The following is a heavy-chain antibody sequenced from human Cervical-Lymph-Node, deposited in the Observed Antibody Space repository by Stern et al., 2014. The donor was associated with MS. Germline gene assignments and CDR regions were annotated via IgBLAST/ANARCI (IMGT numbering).Heavy chain of an antibody. J-gene: IGHJ6*02. Sequence: VQLVESGAEVKKPGSSVKVSCKASGGTLSRYAISWVRQAPGQGLEWMGGIIPLSGKTNYAQKFQGRIKLLADESTSTAYMELSSLRSEDAAVYLCAGSYSGWDNPYHFYGMDVWGQGTTVTVS. D-gene: IGHD6-19*01. CDR2: IIPLSGKT. CDR1: GGTLSRYA. CDR3: AGSYSGWDNPYHFYGMDV. V-gene: IGHV1-69*01.